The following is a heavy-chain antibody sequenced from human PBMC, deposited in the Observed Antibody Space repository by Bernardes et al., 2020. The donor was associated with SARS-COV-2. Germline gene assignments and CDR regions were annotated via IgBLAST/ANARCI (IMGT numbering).Heavy chain of an antibody. Sequence: ASVKVSCKASGYTFTSYDINWVRQATGQGLEWMGWMNPNSGNTGFAQKFQGRVTMTWSTSISTAYMELSSLRSEDTAVYYCARGVSEYTNYYFDSWAREPWSPSPQ. J-gene: IGHJ4*02. CDR2: MNPNSGNT. V-gene: IGHV1-8*01. CDR1: GYTFTSYD. CDR3: ARGVSEYTNYYFDS. D-gene: IGHD4-4*01.